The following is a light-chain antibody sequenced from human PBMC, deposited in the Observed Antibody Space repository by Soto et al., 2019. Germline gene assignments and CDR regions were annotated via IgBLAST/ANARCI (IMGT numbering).Light chain of an antibody. CDR1: QSIARW. Sequence: DIQMTQSPSTLSASVGDRVTITCRASQSIARWVAWYQQKPGKAPKLLIYDASNLESGVPSRFSGSGSGTEFTLTIISLQPDDFATYYGQQYNGYWTFGPGTKVEIK. J-gene: IGKJ1*01. V-gene: IGKV1-5*01. CDR3: QQYNGYWT. CDR2: DAS.